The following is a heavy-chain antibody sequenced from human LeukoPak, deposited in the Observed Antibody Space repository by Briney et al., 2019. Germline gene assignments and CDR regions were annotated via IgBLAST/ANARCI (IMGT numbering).Heavy chain of an antibody. CDR2: ISSSSSTI. CDR3: ARGRRYGDFCSDY. Sequence: GGSLRLSCAAPGFTFSSYSMNWVRQAPGKGLEWVSYISSSSSTIYYADSVKGRFTISRDNAKNSLYLQMNSLRAEDTAVYYCARGRRYGDFCSDYWGQGTLVTVSS. CDR1: GFTFSSYS. D-gene: IGHD4-17*01. J-gene: IGHJ4*02. V-gene: IGHV3-48*04.